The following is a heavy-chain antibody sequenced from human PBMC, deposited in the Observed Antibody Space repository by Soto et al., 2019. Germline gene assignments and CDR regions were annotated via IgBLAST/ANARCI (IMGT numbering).Heavy chain of an antibody. CDR3: ARDRSYDYIGGSFIGLDAFDI. CDR2: MNPNSGNT. V-gene: IGHV1-8*01. D-gene: IGHD3-16*01. Sequence: ASVKVSCKASGYTFTSYDINWVLQATGQGLEWMGWMNPNSGNTGYAQKFQGRVTMTRNTSISTAYMELSSLRSEDTAVYYCARDRSYDYIGGSFIGLDAFDIWGKGTMVTVSS. J-gene: IGHJ3*02. CDR1: GYTFTSYD.